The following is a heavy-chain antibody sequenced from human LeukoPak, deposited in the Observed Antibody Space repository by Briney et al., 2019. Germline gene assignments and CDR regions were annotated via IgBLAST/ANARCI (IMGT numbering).Heavy chain of an antibody. CDR1: GGMFSTTA. D-gene: IGHD2-2*01. V-gene: IGHV1-69*13. CDR2: KIPPFGTP. CDR3: ARGGFVVVPAAIGNWFDP. J-gene: IGHJ5*02. Sequence: SVKVSCKASGGMFSTTAINWVRQAPGQGLEWMGGKIPPFGTPDYAQKFQGRVTITADESTSTVYMELSSLRSEDTAVYYCARGGFVVVPAAIGNWFDPWGQGTLVTVSS.